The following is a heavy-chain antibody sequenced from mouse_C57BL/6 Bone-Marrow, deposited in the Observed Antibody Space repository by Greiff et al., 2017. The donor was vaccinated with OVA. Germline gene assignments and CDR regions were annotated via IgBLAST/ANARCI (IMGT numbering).Heavy chain of an antibody. CDR2: ISNLAYSI. Sequence: EVKLLESGGGLVQPGGSLKLSCAASGFTFSDYGMAWVRQAPRQGPEWVAFISNLAYSIYYADTVTGRFTLSRENAKNTLYLEMSSLRSEDTAMYYCARRNYGPSMDYWGQGTSVTVSS. CDR3: ARRNYGPSMDY. D-gene: IGHD1-2*01. J-gene: IGHJ4*01. CDR1: GFTFSDYG. V-gene: IGHV5-15*01.